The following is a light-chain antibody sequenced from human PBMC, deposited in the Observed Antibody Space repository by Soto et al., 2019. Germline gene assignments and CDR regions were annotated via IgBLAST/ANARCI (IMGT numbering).Light chain of an antibody. CDR1: SSDIGSNT. V-gene: IGLV1-44*01. CDR3: AAWDVSLNGVV. Sequence: QSVLTQPPSASGTPGQRVTISCSGSSSDIGSNTVHWYQQVPGTTPTLLIYSNHQRPSGVPDRFSGSKSGTSASLAISGLQSEDEADYYCAAWDVSLNGVVFGGGTKLTVL. CDR2: SNH. J-gene: IGLJ2*01.